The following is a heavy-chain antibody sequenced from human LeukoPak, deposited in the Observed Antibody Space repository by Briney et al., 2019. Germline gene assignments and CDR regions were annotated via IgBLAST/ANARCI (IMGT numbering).Heavy chain of an antibody. V-gene: IGHV4-4*02. J-gene: IGHJ4*02. Sequence: PSETLSLTCAVSGGSLSTTSWWVWLRQPPGKGLEWIGEVYHSGGGNKNYNPSLKSRATISIDTSRNQFSLNLRSVTAADTAVYFCARDNPRTTGYSSDSTFDFWGQGILVTVSS. CDR2: VYHSGGGNK. CDR3: ARDNPRTTGYSSDSTFDF. CDR1: GGSLSTTSW. D-gene: IGHD6-19*01.